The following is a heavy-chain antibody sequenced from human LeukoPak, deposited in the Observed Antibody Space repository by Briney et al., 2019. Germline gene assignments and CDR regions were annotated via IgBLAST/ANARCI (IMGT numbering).Heavy chain of an antibody. D-gene: IGHD4-11*01. CDR1: GGSISSYY. Sequence: TSETLSLTCTVSGGSISSYYWSWIRQPPGKGLEWIGYIYYSGSTNYNPSLKSRVTISVDTSKNQFSLKLSSVTAADTAVYYCARDREAVTRPFDYWGQGTLVTVSS. CDR2: IYYSGST. J-gene: IGHJ4*02. V-gene: IGHV4-59*12. CDR3: ARDREAVTRPFDY.